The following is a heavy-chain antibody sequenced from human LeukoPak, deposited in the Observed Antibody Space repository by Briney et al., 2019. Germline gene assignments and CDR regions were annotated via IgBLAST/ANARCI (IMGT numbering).Heavy chain of an antibody. CDR3: AKAQGGDSSGYYLEVIDY. Sequence: PGGSLRLSCAASGFTFSSYEMNWVRQAPGKGLVWVSRINSDGSSTSYADSVKGRFTISRDNAKNTLYLQMNSLRAEDTAVYYCAKAQGGDSSGYYLEVIDYWGQGTLVTVSS. CDR2: INSDGSST. D-gene: IGHD3-22*01. J-gene: IGHJ4*02. CDR1: GFTFSSYE. V-gene: IGHV3-74*01.